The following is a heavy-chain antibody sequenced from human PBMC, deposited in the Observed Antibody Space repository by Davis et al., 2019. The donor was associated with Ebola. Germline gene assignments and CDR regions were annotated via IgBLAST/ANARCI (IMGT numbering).Heavy chain of an antibody. Sequence: GGSLRLSCAASGVTFSDYYMSWICQAPGKGLEWVSYISSSGSTIYYADSVKGRFTISRDNSKNTLYLQMNSLRAEDTAVYYCARTYRIYGMDVWGQGTTVTVSS. V-gene: IGHV3-11*01. CDR1: GVTFSDYY. J-gene: IGHJ6*02. CDR3: ARTYRIYGMDV. D-gene: IGHD1-26*01. CDR2: ISSSGSTI.